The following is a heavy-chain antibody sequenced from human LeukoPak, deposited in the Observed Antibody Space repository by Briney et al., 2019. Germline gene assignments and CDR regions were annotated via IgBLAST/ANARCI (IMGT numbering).Heavy chain of an antibody. V-gene: IGHV3-23*01. D-gene: IGHD7-27*01. CDR2: ISGSGSST. J-gene: IGHJ4*02. CDR1: GFTFSTYA. CDR3: ARVPDELTGEYYFDY. Sequence: GGSLRLSCAASGFTFSTYAMSWVRQAPGKGLEWVSGISGSGSSTFDADSVKGRFTISRDNSKNTLFLQMNSLRAEDTAVYYCARVPDELTGEYYFDYWGQGTLVTVSS.